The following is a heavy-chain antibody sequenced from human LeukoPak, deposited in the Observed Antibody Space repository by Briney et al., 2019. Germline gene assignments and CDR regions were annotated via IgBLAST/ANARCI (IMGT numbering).Heavy chain of an antibody. J-gene: IGHJ4*02. CDR2: ISGGGRST. Sequence: GGSLRLSCAASGFTFSVCAMSWVRQAPGKGLEWVSTISGGGRSTDYADSVKGRFTISRDNSKNTLYLQMNSLRAEDTAVYYCARERYFDYWGQGTLVTVSS. CDR3: ARERYFDY. CDR1: GFTFSVCA. V-gene: IGHV3-23*01.